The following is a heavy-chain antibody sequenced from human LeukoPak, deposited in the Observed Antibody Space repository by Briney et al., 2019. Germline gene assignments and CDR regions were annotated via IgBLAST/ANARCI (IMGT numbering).Heavy chain of an antibody. CDR1: GFTFSSYS. Sequence: GGSLRLSCAASGFTFSSYSMNWVRQAPGKGLEWVSSISSSSYIYYADSVKGRFTISRDNAKNSLYLQMNSLRAEDTAVYYCARDSLFWSGSPDHFDYWGQGTLVTVSS. J-gene: IGHJ4*02. V-gene: IGHV3-21*01. CDR2: ISSSSYI. CDR3: ARDSLFWSGSPDHFDY. D-gene: IGHD3-3*01.